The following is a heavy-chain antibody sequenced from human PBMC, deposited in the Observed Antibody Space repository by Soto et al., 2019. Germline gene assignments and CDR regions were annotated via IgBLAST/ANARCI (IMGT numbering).Heavy chain of an antibody. CDR2: IYYSGST. J-gene: IGHJ4*02. CDR1: GGSISSYY. D-gene: IGHD3-3*01. V-gene: IGHV4-59*01. CDR3: ARGRFAIFGVVTAYYFDY. Sequence: SETLSLTCTVSGGSISSYYWSWIRQPPGKGLEWIGYIYYSGSTNYNPSLKSRVTISVDTSKNQFSLKLSSVTAADTAVYYCARGRFAIFGVVTAYYFDYWGQGTLVTVSS.